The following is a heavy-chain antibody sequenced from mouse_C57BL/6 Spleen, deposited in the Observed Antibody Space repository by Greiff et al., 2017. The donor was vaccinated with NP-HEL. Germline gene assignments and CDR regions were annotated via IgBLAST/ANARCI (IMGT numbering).Heavy chain of an antibody. Sequence: EVQRVESGGGLVKPGGSLKLSCAASGFTFSDYGMHWVRQAPEKGLEWVAYISSGSSTIYYADTVKGRFTISRDNAKNTLSLQMTSLRSEDTAMYYCARRSSGYVNYFDYWGQGTTLTVSS. J-gene: IGHJ2*01. CDR3: ARRSSGYVNYFDY. CDR1: GFTFSDYG. D-gene: IGHD3-2*02. V-gene: IGHV5-17*01. CDR2: ISSGSSTI.